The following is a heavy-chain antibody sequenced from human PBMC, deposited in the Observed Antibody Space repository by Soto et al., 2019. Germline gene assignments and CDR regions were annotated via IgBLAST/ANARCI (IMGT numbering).Heavy chain of an antibody. Sequence: PSETLSLTCTVSGGSINSFYWSWIRQSPGKGLEWIGYIYYTGSTVYNPSLKRRTTISLDASKNQCSLDLTSVTAADTAVYYCARVRDGSGSYIHAFDYWGQGTLVTVSS. CDR3: ARVRDGSGSYIHAFDY. D-gene: IGHD3-10*01. CDR2: IYYTGST. V-gene: IGHV4-59*01. J-gene: IGHJ4*02. CDR1: GGSINSFY.